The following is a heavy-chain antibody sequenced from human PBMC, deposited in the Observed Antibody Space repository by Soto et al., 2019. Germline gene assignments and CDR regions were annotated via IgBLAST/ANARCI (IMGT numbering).Heavy chain of an antibody. CDR2: ISGSGGST. CDR3: AKSSQDIVVVPAVPASYYYYYGMDV. V-gene: IGHV3-23*01. J-gene: IGHJ6*02. CDR1: GFTFSSYA. D-gene: IGHD2-2*01. Sequence: PGGSLRLSCAASGFTFSSYAMSWGLQAPGKGLEWVSAISGSGGSTYYADSVKGRFTISRDNSKNTLYLQMNSLRAEDTAVYYCAKSSQDIVVVPAVPASYYYYYGMDVWGQGTTVTVSS.